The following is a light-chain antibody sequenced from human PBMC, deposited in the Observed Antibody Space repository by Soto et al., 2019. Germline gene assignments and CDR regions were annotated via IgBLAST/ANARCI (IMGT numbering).Light chain of an antibody. CDR1: RSNIGNNA. J-gene: IGLJ2*01. CDR2: SNN. CDR3: AAWDDSLDGLV. V-gene: IGLV1-44*01. Sequence: QSALTQPPSASGTPGQRVTISCSGRRSNIGNNAVNWYQQLPGTAPKLLIYSNNQRPSGVPDRFSGSKSGTSASLAIGGLQSEDEADYYCAAWDDSLDGLVFGGGTKLTVL.